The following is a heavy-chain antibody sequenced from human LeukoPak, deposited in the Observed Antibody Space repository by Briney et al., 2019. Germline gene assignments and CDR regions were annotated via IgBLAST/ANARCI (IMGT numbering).Heavy chain of an antibody. CDR2: IKQDGSEK. J-gene: IGHJ4*02. CDR1: GFTFSSYW. D-gene: IGHD1-14*01. Sequence: GGSLRLSCAASGFTFSSYWMSWVRQAPGKGLEWVANIKQDGSEKYYVDSVKGRFTISRDSAKNSLYLQMNSLRAEDTAVYYCAKALSRRHYYFDYWGQGTLVTVSS. CDR3: AKALSRRHYYFDY. V-gene: IGHV3-7*03.